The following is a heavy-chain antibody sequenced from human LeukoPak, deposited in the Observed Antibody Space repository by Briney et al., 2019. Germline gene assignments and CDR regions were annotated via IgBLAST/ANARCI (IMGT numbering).Heavy chain of an antibody. D-gene: IGHD6-25*01. J-gene: IGHJ4*02. CDR3: ARIDSSVAY. Sequence: SETLSLTCTVSGGSISSGSYYWSWIRQPAGKGLEWIGRIYTSGSTNYNPSLKSRVTISVDTSKNQFSLKLSSVTAADTAVYYCARIDSSVAYWGQGTLVTVSS. CDR2: IYTSGST. CDR1: GGSISSGSYY. V-gene: IGHV4-61*02.